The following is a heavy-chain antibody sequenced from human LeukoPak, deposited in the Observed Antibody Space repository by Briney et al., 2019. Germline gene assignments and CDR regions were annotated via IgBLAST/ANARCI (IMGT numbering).Heavy chain of an antibody. CDR3: ARAGIVATIAAFDI. D-gene: IGHD5-12*01. V-gene: IGHV3-30-3*02. CDR1: GFTFSSYA. J-gene: IGHJ3*02. CDR2: ISYDGSNK. Sequence: PGRSLRLSCAASGFTFSSYAMHWVRQAPGKGLEWVAVISYDGSNKYYADSVKGRFTISRDNSKNTLYLQMNSLRAEDTAVYYCARAGIVATIAAFDIWGQGTMVTVSS.